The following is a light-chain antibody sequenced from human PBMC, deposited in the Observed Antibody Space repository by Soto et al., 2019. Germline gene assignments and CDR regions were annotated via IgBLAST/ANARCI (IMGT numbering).Light chain of an antibody. CDR1: QSISSY. V-gene: IGKV3-11*01. Sequence: EIVLTQSPATLSLSPGEGATLSCRASQSISSYLAWYQQKPGQAPRLLIYDAYHRAAGIPPRFSGSGSGTDFTLTISSLEPEDFAVYYCQQRTDWPPITFGRGTRLEIK. CDR2: DAY. CDR3: QQRTDWPPIT. J-gene: IGKJ5*01.